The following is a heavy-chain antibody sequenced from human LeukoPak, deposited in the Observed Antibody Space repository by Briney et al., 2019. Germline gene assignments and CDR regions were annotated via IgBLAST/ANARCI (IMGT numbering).Heavy chain of an antibody. CDR3: AKDAEYSSSSGNY. CDR1: GFTFSSYG. J-gene: IGHJ4*02. D-gene: IGHD6-6*01. V-gene: IGHV3-30*02. CDR2: IRYDGSND. Sequence: GGSLRLSCAASGFTFSSYGMHWVRQAPGKGLEWMAFIRYDGSNDYYADSVKGRFTISRDNSKNTLYLQMNSLRAEDTAVYYCAKDAEYSSSSGNYWGQGTLVTVSS.